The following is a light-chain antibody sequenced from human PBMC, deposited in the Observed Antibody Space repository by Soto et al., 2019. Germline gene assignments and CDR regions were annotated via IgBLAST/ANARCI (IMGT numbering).Light chain of an antibody. J-gene: IGKJ3*01. CDR3: PHYGSSPPFT. V-gene: IGKV3-20*01. Sequence: VLTQSPGTLSLSPGERATLSCRASQSISSNNLAWYHQKPGQAPRLLIYAASARVTGIPDRFSGSGSGTDFTLTISRLEPEDFAVYYCPHYGSSPPFTFGPGTKVDIK. CDR2: AAS. CDR1: QSISSNN.